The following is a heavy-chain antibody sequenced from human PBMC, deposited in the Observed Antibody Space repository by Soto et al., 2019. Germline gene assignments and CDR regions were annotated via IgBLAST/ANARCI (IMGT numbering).Heavy chain of an antibody. J-gene: IGHJ6*02. Sequence: GGSLRLSCAASGFIVSSHYMTWVRQAPGKGLEWVAVLYSSGLTYYADSVKGRSRISRVNSNNTLFLQLDGVRAEDTAVYYCARLVRDSWDPRGYGLDVWGQGTTVTVSS. CDR3: ARLVRDSWDPRGYGLDV. D-gene: IGHD2-8*02. V-gene: IGHV3-53*01. CDR1: GFIVSSHY. CDR2: LYSSGLT.